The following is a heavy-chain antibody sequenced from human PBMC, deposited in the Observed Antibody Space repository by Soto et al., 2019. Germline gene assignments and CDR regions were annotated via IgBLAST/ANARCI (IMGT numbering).Heavy chain of an antibody. CDR2: IYTSGST. CDR3: ARDRRIAAGTYYFDY. V-gene: IGHV4-4*07. Sequence: SETLSLTCTVSGGSISSYYWSWIRQPAGKGLEWIGRIYTSGSTNYNPSLKSRVTMSVDTSKNQFSLKLSSVTAADTAVYYCARDRRIAAGTYYFDYWGQGTLVTVPS. J-gene: IGHJ4*02. CDR1: GGSISSYY. D-gene: IGHD6-13*01.